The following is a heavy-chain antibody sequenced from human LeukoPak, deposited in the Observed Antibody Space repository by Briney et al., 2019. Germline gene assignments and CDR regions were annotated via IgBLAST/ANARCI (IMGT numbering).Heavy chain of an antibody. CDR3: ARSPPANEDQYYYYGMDV. D-gene: IGHD4/OR15-4a*01. J-gene: IGHJ6*02. Sequence: GGSLRLSCAASGFTFSSYWMSRVRQAPGKGLEWVANIKQDGSEKYYVDSVKGRFTISRDNAKNSLYLQMNSLRAEDTAVYYCARSPPANEDQYYYYGMDVWGQGTTVTVSS. V-gene: IGHV3-7*01. CDR2: IKQDGSEK. CDR1: GFTFSSYW.